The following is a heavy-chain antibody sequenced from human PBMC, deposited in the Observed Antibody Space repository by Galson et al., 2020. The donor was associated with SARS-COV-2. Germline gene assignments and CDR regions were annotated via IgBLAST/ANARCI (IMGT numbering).Heavy chain of an antibody. J-gene: IGHJ4*02. CDR3: ARTSGSYFLYFDY. CDR2: ISSRSSYI. V-gene: IGHV3-21*01. Sequence: GESLKISCAASGFTFSSYSMNWVRQAPGKGLEWVSSISSRSSYIYYADSVKGRFTISRDNAKNSLYLQMNSLRAEDTAVYYCARTSGSYFLYFDYWGQGTLVTVSS. CDR1: GFTFSSYS. D-gene: IGHD1-26*01.